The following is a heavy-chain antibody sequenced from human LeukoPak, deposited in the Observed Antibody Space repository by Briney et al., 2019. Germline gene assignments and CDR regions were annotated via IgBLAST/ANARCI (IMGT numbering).Heavy chain of an antibody. D-gene: IGHD6-13*01. CDR3: AKSPDTMAAAAPNRFDY. Sequence: EGSLRLSCAASGFTFSSYAMSWVRQAPGKGLEWVSAISGSGGSTYYADSVKGRFTISRDNSKNTLYLQMNSLRAEDTAVYYCAKSPDTMAAAAPNRFDYWGQGTLVTVSS. J-gene: IGHJ4*02. V-gene: IGHV3-23*01. CDR2: ISGSGGST. CDR1: GFTFSSYA.